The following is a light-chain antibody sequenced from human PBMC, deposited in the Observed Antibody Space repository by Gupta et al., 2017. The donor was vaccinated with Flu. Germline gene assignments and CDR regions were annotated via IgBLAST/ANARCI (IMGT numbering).Light chain of an antibody. CDR3: AGWDDSLGAVV. J-gene: IGLJ2*01. V-gene: IGLV1-47*01. CDR2: RTN. Sequence: QSVLTQPPSASVTPGQRVTISCSGSNPNIGSNYVYWYQKLPGAAPKLLIYRTNQRPSGVPDRFSGSRSGTSASLAFTGLRSEDEADYYCAGWDDSLGAVVFGGGTKVTVL. CDR1: NPNIGSNY.